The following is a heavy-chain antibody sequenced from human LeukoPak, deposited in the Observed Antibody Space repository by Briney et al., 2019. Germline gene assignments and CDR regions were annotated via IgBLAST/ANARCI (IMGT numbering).Heavy chain of an antibody. J-gene: IGHJ4*02. CDR1: GGSTSSGGYY. CDR3: ARELLVTQAFDY. V-gene: IGHV4-31*03. D-gene: IGHD2-15*01. CDR2: IYYSGST. Sequence: SETLSPTCTVSGGSTSSGGYYWSWIRQHPGKGLEWIGYIYYSGSTYYNPSLKSRVTISVDTSKNQFSLKLSSVTAADTAVYYCARELLVTQAFDYWGQGTLVTVSS.